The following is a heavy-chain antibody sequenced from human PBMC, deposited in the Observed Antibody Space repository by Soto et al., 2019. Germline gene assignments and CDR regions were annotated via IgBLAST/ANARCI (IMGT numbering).Heavy chain of an antibody. CDR3: ARHRASAATPIDY. J-gene: IGHJ4*02. CDR1: GFTFSSYS. V-gene: IGHV3-21*01. CDR2: ISSSSIYI. D-gene: IGHD2-15*01. Sequence: PGGSLRLTCAASGFTFSSYSMNWVRQAPGKGLEWVSSISSSSIYIYYADSVKGRFTIYSDNAKNSLYLQMNSLISEDTAVYYCARHRASAATPIDYCGQGTLVTVSS.